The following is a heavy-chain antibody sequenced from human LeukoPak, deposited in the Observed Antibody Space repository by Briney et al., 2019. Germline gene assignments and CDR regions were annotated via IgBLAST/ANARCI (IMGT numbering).Heavy chain of an antibody. Sequence: GASVKVTCKASGYTFTSYGISWVRQAPGQGLEWMGWISAYNGNTNYAQKFQGRVTMTTDTSTSTAYMEVRSLRSDDTAIYYCQRITIFGVVIDFDYWGQGTLVTVSS. CDR2: ISAYNGNT. CDR3: QRITIFGVVIDFDY. D-gene: IGHD3-3*01. V-gene: IGHV1-18*01. J-gene: IGHJ4*02. CDR1: GYTFTSYG.